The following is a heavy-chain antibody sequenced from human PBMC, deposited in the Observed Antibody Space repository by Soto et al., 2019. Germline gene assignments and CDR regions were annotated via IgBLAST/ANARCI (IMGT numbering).Heavy chain of an antibody. CDR2: INPNSGGT. CDR1: GYTFTSYA. V-gene: IGHV1-2*04. Sequence: ASVKVSCKASGYTFTSYAMHWVRQAPGQGLEWMGWINPNSGGTNYAQKFQGWVTMTRDTSISTAYMELSRLRSDDTAVYYCARGFWTLIFGVVIILASTRYFDYWGQGTLVTVSS. J-gene: IGHJ4*02. D-gene: IGHD3-3*01. CDR3: ARGFWTLIFGVVIILASTRYFDY.